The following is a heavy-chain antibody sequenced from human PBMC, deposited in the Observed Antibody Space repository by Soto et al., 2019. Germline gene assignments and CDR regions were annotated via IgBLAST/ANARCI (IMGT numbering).Heavy chain of an antibody. V-gene: IGHV3-23*01. CDR3: AKEYDSSGYYYAANFDY. CDR2: ISGSGAST. Sequence: SYAMNWVRQAPGKGLEWVSVISGSGASTYYADSVKGRFTISRDNSKNTLHLQMNSLRAEDTAVYYCAKEYDSSGYYYAANFDYWGQGTLVTVSS. J-gene: IGHJ4*02. D-gene: IGHD3-22*01. CDR1: SYA.